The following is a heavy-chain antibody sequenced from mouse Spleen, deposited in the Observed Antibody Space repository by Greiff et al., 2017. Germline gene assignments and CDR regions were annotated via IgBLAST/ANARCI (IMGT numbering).Heavy chain of an antibody. CDR3: ARQEDSSGYGY. CDR1: GFTFSSYG. V-gene: IGHV5-6*01. Sequence: EVQRVESGGDLVKPGGSLKLSCAASGFTFSSYGMSWVRQTPDKRLEWVATISSGGSYTYYPDSVKGRFTISRDNAKNTLYLQMSSLKSEDTAMYYCARQEDSSGYGYWGQGTTLTVSS. J-gene: IGHJ2*01. D-gene: IGHD3-2*01. CDR2: ISSGGSYT.